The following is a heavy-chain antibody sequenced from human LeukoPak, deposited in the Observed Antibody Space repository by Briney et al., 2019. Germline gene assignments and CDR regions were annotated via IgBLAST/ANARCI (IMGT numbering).Heavy chain of an antibody. D-gene: IGHD4-11*01. J-gene: IGHJ6*03. CDR2: INWNGDGT. CDR3: AREKVTTDNYYYMDV. CDR1: GLTFDDHG. V-gene: IGHV3-20*04. Sequence: GGSLRLSCAASGLTFDDHGMSWVRQAPGKGLQWVSAINWNGDGTSYADSVKGRFTISRDNAKNSLYLQMNSLRAEDTALYYCAREKVTTDNYYYMDVWGKGTTVTVSS.